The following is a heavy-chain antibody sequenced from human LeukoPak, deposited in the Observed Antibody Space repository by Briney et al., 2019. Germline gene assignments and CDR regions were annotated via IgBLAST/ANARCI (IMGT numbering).Heavy chain of an antibody. CDR3: ARMDHYDNLTGYYSGAFDI. J-gene: IGHJ3*02. CDR2: IYHSGST. D-gene: IGHD3-9*01. V-gene: IGHV4-30-2*01. CDR1: GGSISSGGYS. Sequence: ASETLSLTCAVSGGSISSGGYSWSWIRQPPGKGLEWIGYIYHSGSTYYNPSLKSRVTISVDRSKNQFSLKLSSVTAADTAVYYCARMDHYDNLTGYYSGAFDIWGQGTMVTVSS.